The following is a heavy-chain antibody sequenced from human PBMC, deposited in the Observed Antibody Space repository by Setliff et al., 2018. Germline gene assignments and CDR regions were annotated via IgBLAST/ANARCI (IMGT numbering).Heavy chain of an antibody. CDR1: GYTFTSYA. J-gene: IGHJ6*02. D-gene: IGHD3-9*01. CDR2: INTNTGYP. CDR3: AREHYDILTGYYPYYGMDV. Sequence: ASVKVSCKASGYTFTSYAMNWVRQAPGQGLEWMGWINTNTGYPTYAQCFTGRFVFSLDTSVSTAYLQISSLKAEDTAVYYCAREHYDILTGYYPYYGMDVWGQGTTVTVSS. V-gene: IGHV7-4-1*02.